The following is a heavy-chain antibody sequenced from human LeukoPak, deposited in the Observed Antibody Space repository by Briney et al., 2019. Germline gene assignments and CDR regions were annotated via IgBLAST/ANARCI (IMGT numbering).Heavy chain of an antibody. V-gene: IGHV4-30-4*08. Sequence: SETLSLTCTVSGGSIVNSDYFWSWIRQGPGKGLEWIGYIHFSGSTYYNPSLRSRVSMSADTSKNQFSLKLRSVTAADTAVYYCATTYCSSSSCYWYFDLWGRGTLVTVSS. CDR3: ATTYCSSSSCYWYFDL. J-gene: IGHJ2*01. CDR2: IHFSGST. CDR1: GGSIVNSDYF. D-gene: IGHD2-2*01.